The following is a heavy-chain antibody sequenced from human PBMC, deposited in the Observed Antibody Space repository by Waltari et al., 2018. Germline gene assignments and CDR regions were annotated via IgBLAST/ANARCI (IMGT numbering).Heavy chain of an antibody. D-gene: IGHD3-22*01. CDR3: ARGGVVITTFKSGKNAFDI. CDR2: IIPIFGTA. V-gene: IGHV1-69*05. Sequence: QVQLVQSGAEVKKPGSSVKVSCKASGGTFSSYAISWVRQAPGQGLEWMGGIIPIFGTANYAQKFQGRVTITTDESTSTAYMELSSLRSEDTAVYYCARGGVVITTFKSGKNAFDIWGQGTMVTASS. CDR1: GGTFSSYA. J-gene: IGHJ3*02.